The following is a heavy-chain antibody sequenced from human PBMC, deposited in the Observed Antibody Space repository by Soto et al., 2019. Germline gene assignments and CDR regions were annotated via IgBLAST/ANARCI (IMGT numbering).Heavy chain of an antibody. CDR1: GGSIYTYY. CDR3: ARDNIRDNGDYGGMDV. D-gene: IGHD4-17*01. Sequence: ASETLSLTCNVSGGSIYTYYWSWIRQPPGKGLEWIGYIYYSGSTNYNPSLKSRVTISVDTSKNQFSLKLSSVTAADTAVYYCARDNIRDNGDYGGMDVWGQGTTVTVSS. J-gene: IGHJ6*02. CDR2: IYYSGST. V-gene: IGHV4-59*01.